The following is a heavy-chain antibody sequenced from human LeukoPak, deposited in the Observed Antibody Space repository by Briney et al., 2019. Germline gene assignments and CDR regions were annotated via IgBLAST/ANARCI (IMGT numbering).Heavy chain of an antibody. Sequence: SVKVSCKASGGTFSSYAISWVRQAPGQGLEWMGEIIPIFGTANYAQKFQGRVTITADESTSTAYMELSSLRSEDTAVYYCARGRDTAIRLSYFPSLDIWGQGTMVTVSS. V-gene: IGHV1-69*01. CDR2: IIPIFGTA. CDR3: ARGRDTAIRLSYFPSLDI. J-gene: IGHJ3*02. CDR1: GGTFSSYA. D-gene: IGHD5-18*01.